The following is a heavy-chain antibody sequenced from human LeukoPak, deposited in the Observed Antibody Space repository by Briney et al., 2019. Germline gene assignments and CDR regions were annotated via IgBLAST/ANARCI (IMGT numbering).Heavy chain of an antibody. D-gene: IGHD5-18*01. J-gene: IGHJ4*02. CDR3: AKDPPGYTTFFEY. CDR2: ISGSDGST. Sequence: GGSLRLSCVASGFTLSSYTMSWLRQAPETGLEWVSAISGSDGSTFYADSVKGRFTISRDNSKNTLYLQMNSLRAEDTAIYYCAKDPPGYTTFFEYWGQGILVTVSS. CDR1: GFTLSSYT. V-gene: IGHV3-23*01.